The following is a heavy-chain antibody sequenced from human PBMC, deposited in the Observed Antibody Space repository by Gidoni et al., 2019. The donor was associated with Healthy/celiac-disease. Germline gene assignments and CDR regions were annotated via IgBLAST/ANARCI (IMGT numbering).Heavy chain of an antibody. D-gene: IGHD4-17*01. CDR3: ARDQFNHDYGVDY. Sequence: VHLVQSGAQVTKPGASVHVSCKASGYTFTSYGISWVRQAPGQGLEWMGWNSAYNGNTNYAQKLQGRVTMTTDTSTSTAYMELRSLRSDDTAVYYCARDQFNHDYGVDYWGQGTLVTVSS. CDR2: NSAYNGNT. V-gene: IGHV1-18*01. J-gene: IGHJ4*02. CDR1: GYTFTSYG.